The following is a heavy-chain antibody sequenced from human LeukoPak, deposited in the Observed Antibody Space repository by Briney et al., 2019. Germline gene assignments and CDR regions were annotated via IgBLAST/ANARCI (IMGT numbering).Heavy chain of an antibody. CDR3: ARHDSGGPYNAFDI. V-gene: IGHV4-61*02. J-gene: IGHJ3*02. CDR1: GGSISSGSYY. D-gene: IGHD2-15*01. CDR2: IYTSGST. Sequence: SQTLSLTCTVSGGSISSGSYYWSWIRQPAGTGLEWIGRIYTSGSTNYNPSLKSRVTISVDTSKNQFSLELSSVTAADTAVYYCARHDSGGPYNAFDIWGQGTMVTVSS.